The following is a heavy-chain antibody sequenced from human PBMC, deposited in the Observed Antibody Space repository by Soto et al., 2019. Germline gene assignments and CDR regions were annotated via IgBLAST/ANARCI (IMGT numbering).Heavy chain of an antibody. Sequence: EVQLVESGGGVVKPGGSLRLACAASGFTFSGHSMNWLRQAPGKGLEWVALISSTSRYIYYADSVKGRFTISRDNAMNSLYLQMNSLRVEDTALYYCARDVRVAPAYDLWGQGTMVIVSS. CDR2: ISSTSRYI. V-gene: IGHV3-21*01. J-gene: IGHJ3*01. CDR1: GFTFSGHS. CDR3: ARDVRVAPAYDL. D-gene: IGHD3-3*01.